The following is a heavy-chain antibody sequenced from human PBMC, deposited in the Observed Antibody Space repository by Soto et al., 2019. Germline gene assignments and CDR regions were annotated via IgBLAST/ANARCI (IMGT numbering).Heavy chain of an antibody. Sequence: ASVKVSCKASGYTFTSYGISWVRQAPGQGLEWMGWISAYNGNTNYAQKLQGRVTMTTDTSTSTAYMELRSLRSDDTAVYYSARDVDYGDYFWFDPWGQGTLVTVSS. CDR3: ARDVDYGDYFWFDP. D-gene: IGHD4-17*01. CDR2: ISAYNGNT. CDR1: GYTFTSYG. J-gene: IGHJ5*02. V-gene: IGHV1-18*01.